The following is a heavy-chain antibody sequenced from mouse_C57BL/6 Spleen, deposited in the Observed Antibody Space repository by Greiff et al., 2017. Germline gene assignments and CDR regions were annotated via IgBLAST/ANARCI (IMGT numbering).Heavy chain of an antibody. V-gene: IGHV3-6*01. Sequence: LLESGPGLVKPSQSLSLTCPVTGYSITSGYYWNWIRQFPGNKLEWMGYISYDGSNNYNPSLKNRIPITRDTTKNQFFLKLNSVTTEDTATYYCARDYGAYWGQGTLVTVSA. D-gene: IGHD1-1*01. CDR1: GYSITSGYY. J-gene: IGHJ3*01. CDR3: ARDYGAY. CDR2: ISYDGSN.